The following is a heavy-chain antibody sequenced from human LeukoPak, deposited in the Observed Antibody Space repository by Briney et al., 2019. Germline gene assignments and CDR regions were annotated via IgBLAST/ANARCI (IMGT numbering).Heavy chain of an antibody. V-gene: IGHV2-70*11. CDR2: IDWDDDK. J-gene: IGHJ6*02. CDR3: ARNRGYSGYGMDV. Sequence: SGPALVKPTQTLTLTYTFSGFSLSSSGMCVSWIRQPPGKALEWLARIDWDDDKHYTTSLKTRLTISKDTSKNQVVLTMTSMDPVDTATYYCARNRGYSGYGMDVWGQGTTVTVSS. D-gene: IGHD5-12*01. CDR1: GFSLSSSGMC.